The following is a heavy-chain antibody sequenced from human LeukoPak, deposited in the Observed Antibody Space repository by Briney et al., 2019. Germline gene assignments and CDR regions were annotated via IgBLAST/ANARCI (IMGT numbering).Heavy chain of an antibody. CDR3: ARGRAVLDLYYFDY. Sequence: ASVKVSCKASGFTFTYAINWVRQAPGQGLEWMGWINTYNGNTKYAQKFQGRVSVTTDTSTSTAYMELRSLRSDDTAVYYCARGRAVLDLYYFDYWGQGTLVTVSS. D-gene: IGHD3/OR15-3a*01. J-gene: IGHJ4*02. CDR2: INTYNGNT. CDR1: GFTFTYA. V-gene: IGHV1-18*01.